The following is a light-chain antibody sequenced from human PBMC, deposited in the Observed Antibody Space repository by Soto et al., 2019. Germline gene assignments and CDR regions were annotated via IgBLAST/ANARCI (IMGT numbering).Light chain of an antibody. J-gene: IGLJ2*01. Sequence: QSVLTQPPSASGTPGQRVTVSCSGSGSNVGSNHVYWYQSLPGTAPKLLLYNSNQRPSGVPDRFSGSKSGTSASLAISGLRSEDEADYYCAAWDDSVSVLVFGGGTKLTVL. V-gene: IGLV1-47*01. CDR3: AAWDDSVSVLV. CDR1: GSNVGSNH. CDR2: NSN.